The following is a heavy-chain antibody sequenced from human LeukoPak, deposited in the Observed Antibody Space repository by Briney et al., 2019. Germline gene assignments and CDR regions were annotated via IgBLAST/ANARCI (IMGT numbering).Heavy chain of an antibody. V-gene: IGHV4-59*01. Sequence: SETLSLTCTVSGGSISSYYWSWIRQPPEKGLEWIGYIYYSGSTNYNPSLKSRVTISVDTSKNQFSLKLSSVTAADTAVYYCARARNNGYDQRYYFDYWGQGTLVTVSS. CDR2: IYYSGST. D-gene: IGHD5-12*01. J-gene: IGHJ4*02. CDR1: GGSISSYY. CDR3: ARARNNGYDQRYYFDY.